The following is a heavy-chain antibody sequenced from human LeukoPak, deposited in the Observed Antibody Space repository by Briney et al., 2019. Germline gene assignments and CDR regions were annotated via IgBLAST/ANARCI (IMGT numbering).Heavy chain of an antibody. D-gene: IGHD3-22*01. CDR2: IYSGGST. V-gene: IGHV3-66*02. CDR3: ARDAGYYDSSGQDY. CDR1: GFTVSSNY. Sequence: GGSLRLSCAASGFTVSSNYMSWVRQAPGKGLEGVSVIYSGGSTYYADSVKGRFTISRDNSKNTLYLQMNSLRAEDTAVYYCARDAGYYDSSGQDYWGQGTLVTVSS. J-gene: IGHJ4*02.